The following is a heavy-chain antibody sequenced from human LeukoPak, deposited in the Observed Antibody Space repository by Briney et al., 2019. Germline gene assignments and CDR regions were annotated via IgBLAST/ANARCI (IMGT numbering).Heavy chain of an antibody. CDR2: ISSSGSTI. J-gene: IGHJ6*02. CDR1: GFTFSDYY. V-gene: IGHV3-11*01. Sequence: KPGGSLRLSCAASGFTFSDYYMSWIRQAPGKGLEWVSYISSSGSTIYYADSVKGRFTISRDNAKNSLYLQMSSLRAEDTAVYYCARDNRGYCSSTSCYDDYYYYGMDVWGQGTTVTVSS. D-gene: IGHD2-2*01. CDR3: ARDNRGYCSSTSCYDDYYYYGMDV.